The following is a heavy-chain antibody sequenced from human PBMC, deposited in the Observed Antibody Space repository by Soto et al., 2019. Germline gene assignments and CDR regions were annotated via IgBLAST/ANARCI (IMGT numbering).Heavy chain of an antibody. D-gene: IGHD1-26*01. Sequence: ASVKVSCKASGYTFTSYGISWVRQAPGQGLEWMGWISAYNGNTNYAQKLQGRVTMTTDTSTSTAYMELRSLRSDDTAMYYCAIREGGYYYYGMDVWGQGTTVTVSS. J-gene: IGHJ6*02. CDR1: GYTFTSYG. CDR3: AIREGGYYYYGMDV. CDR2: ISAYNGNT. V-gene: IGHV1-18*01.